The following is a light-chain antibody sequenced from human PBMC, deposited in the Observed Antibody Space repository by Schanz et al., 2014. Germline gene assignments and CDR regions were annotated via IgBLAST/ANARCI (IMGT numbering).Light chain of an antibody. V-gene: IGLV1-40*01. Sequence: QFVLTQPPSVSGAAGQRVTISCTGSSSDIGAGYDVHWYQKLPGTAPKLLIYRNNNRPSGVPDRFSGSKSGTSASLAITGLQAEDEGDYYCQSFDSGLRGVVIGGGTKLTVL. J-gene: IGLJ3*02. CDR2: RNN. CDR1: SSDIGAGYD. CDR3: QSFDSGLRGVV.